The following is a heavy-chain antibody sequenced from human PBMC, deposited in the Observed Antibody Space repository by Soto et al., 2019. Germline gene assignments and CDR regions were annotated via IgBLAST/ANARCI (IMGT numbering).Heavy chain of an antibody. V-gene: IGHV3-72*01. CDR1: GFTFSDHH. CDR2: ARNKAHGYTT. J-gene: IGHJ4*02. D-gene: IGHD6-19*01. CDR3: AKDVNQAVAGNSGDY. Sequence: GGSLRLSCAASGFTFSDHHMDWVRQAPGKGLEWVGRARNKAHGYTTAYAASLKGRFTISRDDSKNSLSLQMNSLKTEDTAVYYCAKDVNQAVAGNSGDYWGQGTLVTVSS.